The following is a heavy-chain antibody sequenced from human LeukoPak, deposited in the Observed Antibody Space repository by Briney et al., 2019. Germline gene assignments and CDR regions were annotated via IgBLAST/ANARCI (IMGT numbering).Heavy chain of an antibody. CDR2: ISPSGTDI. Sequence: GGSLRLSCAVSGFTFTDTYMTWIRQAPGKGLESLSYISPSGTDISYADSVKGRFTISRDNAKNSLYLQMNSLRAEDMALYYCAKALYGDYAGFDLWGRGTLVTVSS. D-gene: IGHD4-17*01. J-gene: IGHJ2*01. CDR3: AKALYGDYAGFDL. CDR1: GFTFTDTY. V-gene: IGHV3-11*01.